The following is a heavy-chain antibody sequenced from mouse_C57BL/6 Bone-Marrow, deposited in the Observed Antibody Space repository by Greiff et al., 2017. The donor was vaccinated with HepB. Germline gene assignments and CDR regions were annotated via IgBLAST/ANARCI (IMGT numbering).Heavy chain of an antibody. V-gene: IGHV1-50*01. Sequence: QVQLQQPGAELVKPGASVKPSCKASGYTFTSYWMQWVKQRPGQGLEWIGEIDPSDSYTNYSQKFKGKATLTVDTSSSTAYMQLSSLTSEDSAVYYCARKGEDYWGQGTTLTVSS. CDR3: ARKGEDY. J-gene: IGHJ2*01. CDR1: GYTFTSYW. CDR2: IDPSDSYT.